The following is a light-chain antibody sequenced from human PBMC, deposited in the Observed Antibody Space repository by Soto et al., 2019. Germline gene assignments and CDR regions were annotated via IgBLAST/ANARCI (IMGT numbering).Light chain of an antibody. CDR1: KLGDKY. CDR3: QAWDSSTQRV. V-gene: IGLV3-1*01. CDR2: QDS. Sequence: SYELTQPPSVSVSPGQTANITCSGDKLGDKYACWYQQKPGQSPVLVIYQDSKRPSGIPERFSGSNSGNTATLTISGTQAMDEADYYCQAWDSSTQRVFGGGTKLTVL. J-gene: IGLJ2*01.